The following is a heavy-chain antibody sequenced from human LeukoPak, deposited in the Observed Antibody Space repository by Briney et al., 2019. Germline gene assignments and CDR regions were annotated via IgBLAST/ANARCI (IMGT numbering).Heavy chain of an antibody. J-gene: IGHJ5*02. D-gene: IGHD3-22*01. CDR1: GYSISSGYY. V-gene: IGHV4-38-2*02. CDR3: ARDRYYYDSSGYLGEDNWFDP. Sequence: SETLSLTCTVSGYSISSGYYWGWIRQPPGKGLEWIGEINHSGSTNYNPSLKSRVTISVDTSKNQFSLKLSSVTAADTAVYYCARDRYYYDSSGYLGEDNWFDPWGQGTLVTVSS. CDR2: INHSGST.